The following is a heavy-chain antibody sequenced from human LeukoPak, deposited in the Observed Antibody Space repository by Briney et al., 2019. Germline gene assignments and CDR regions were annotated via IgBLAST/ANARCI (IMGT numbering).Heavy chain of an antibody. CDR2: IYYSGST. J-gene: IGHJ4*02. D-gene: IGHD3-10*01. CDR1: GGSISSGGYY. Sequence: SETLSLTCTVSGGSISSGGYYWSWIRQHPGKGLEWIGYIYYSGSTYYNPSLKSRVTISVDTSKNQFSLKLSSVTAADTAVYYCARDRQGYGSGIGNCWGQGTLVTVSS. CDR3: ARDRQGYGSGIGNC. V-gene: IGHV4-31*03.